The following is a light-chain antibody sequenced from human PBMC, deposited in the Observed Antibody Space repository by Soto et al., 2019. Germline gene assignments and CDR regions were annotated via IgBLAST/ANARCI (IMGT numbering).Light chain of an antibody. CDR2: GAS. J-gene: IGKJ4*01. V-gene: IGKV3-20*01. CDR3: QQYGSSYFT. CDR1: QSISNTY. Sequence: EIVLTPSHGTLSLFPWERATLYFSTSQSISNTYLAWYQQKPGQPPRLLIYGASNRATDIPDRFSGSGSGTDFTLTISRLEPEDFVVYYCQQYGSSYFTFGGGTKVDI.